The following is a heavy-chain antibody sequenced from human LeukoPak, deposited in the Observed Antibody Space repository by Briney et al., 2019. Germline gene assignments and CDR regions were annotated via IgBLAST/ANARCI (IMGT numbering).Heavy chain of an antibody. J-gene: IGHJ3*02. D-gene: IGHD7-27*01. V-gene: IGHV4-61*02. CDR3: VRDRAGDSFDI. CDR2: IHTSGST. CDR1: GGSISSGNYY. Sequence: SETLSLTCTVSGGSISSGNYYWTWIRQTAAKGLEWIGRIHTSGSTNYNPSLESRVAISIDMSKNQFSLNWNSVTAADTGVYYCVRDRAGDSFDIWGQGTMVTVSS.